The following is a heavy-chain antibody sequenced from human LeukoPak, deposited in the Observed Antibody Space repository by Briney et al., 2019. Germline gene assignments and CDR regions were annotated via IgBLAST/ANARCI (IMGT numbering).Heavy chain of an antibody. CDR3: ARLDAATHPIDY. D-gene: IGHD3-9*01. Sequence: GESLKISCKGSEYSFTNCWIGWVRQKPGRGLEWMGLIYPENSYARYSPSFQGQVTISADKSISTAYLQWSSLKASDTAMYYCARLDAATHPIDYWGQGTLVTVSS. CDR1: EYSFTNCW. CDR2: IYPENSYA. J-gene: IGHJ4*02. V-gene: IGHV5-51*01.